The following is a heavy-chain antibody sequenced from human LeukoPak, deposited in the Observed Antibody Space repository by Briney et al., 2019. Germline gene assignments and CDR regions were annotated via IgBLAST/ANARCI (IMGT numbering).Heavy chain of an antibody. CDR3: ARKYYYGSSGSDAFDI. D-gene: IGHD3-22*01. CDR1: GFTFSSYA. Sequence: GGSLRLSCAASGFTFSSYAMSWVRQAPGKGLEWVSVIYSGGATYYADSVKGRSTISRDNSKNTLYLQMNSLRAEDTAVYYCARKYYYGSSGSDAFDIWGQGTMITVSS. CDR2: IYSGGAT. J-gene: IGHJ3*02. V-gene: IGHV3-53*01.